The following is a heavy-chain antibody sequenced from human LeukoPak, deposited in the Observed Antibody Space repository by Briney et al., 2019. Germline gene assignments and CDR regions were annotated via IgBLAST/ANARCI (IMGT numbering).Heavy chain of an antibody. J-gene: IGHJ3*02. D-gene: IGHD6-25*01. V-gene: IGHV4-30-2*01. Sequence: SETLSLTCAVSGASISSGGYSWSWIRQPPGKGLEWIGYIHHSGSPYYNPSLKSRVTISIDRSNNQFSLKLSSVTAADTAVYYCARAPSSADDAFDIWGQGTMVTVSS. CDR3: ARAPSSADDAFDI. CDR2: IHHSGSP. CDR1: GASISSGGYS.